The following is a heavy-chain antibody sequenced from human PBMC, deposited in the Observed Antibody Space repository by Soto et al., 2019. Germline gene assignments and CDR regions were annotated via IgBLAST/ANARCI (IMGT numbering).Heavy chain of an antibody. J-gene: IGHJ4*02. V-gene: IGHV4-61*01. CDR2: IYYSGST. D-gene: IGHD3-22*01. Sequence: SSETLSLTCTVSGGSVSSGSYYWSWIRQPPGKGMEWIGYIYYSGSTNYNPSLKSRVTISVDTSKNQFSLKLSSVTAADTAVYYCARELYDSSGYYQRTLNYFDYWGQGTLVTVSS. CDR3: ARELYDSSGYYQRTLNYFDY. CDR1: GGSVSSGSYY.